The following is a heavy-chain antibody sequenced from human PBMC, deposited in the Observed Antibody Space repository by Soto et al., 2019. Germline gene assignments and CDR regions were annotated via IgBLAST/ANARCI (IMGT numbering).Heavy chain of an antibody. CDR1: GGSIRSYG. V-gene: IGHV4-59*04. CDR3: ATAATVTLYNWFDP. J-gene: IGHJ5*02. D-gene: IGHD4-17*01. Sequence: SETLSLTCTVSGGSIRSYGWTWIRQPPGEGLEWIGCICYSGTTNYNPSLKIRVTISVDTSKNQFSLKLSSVTAADTAVYYCATAATVTLYNWFDPWGQGTLVTVSS. CDR2: ICYSGTT.